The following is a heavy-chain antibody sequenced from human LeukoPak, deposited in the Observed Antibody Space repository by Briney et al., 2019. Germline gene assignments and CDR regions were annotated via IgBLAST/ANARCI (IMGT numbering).Heavy chain of an antibody. CDR1: GYTFTSYG. Sequence: GASVKVSCKASGYTFTSYGISWVRQAPGQGLEWMGWISAYNGNTNYAQKLQGRVTMTTDTSTSTAYMELRSLRSDDTAVYYCARVKMIVVVMGSGYFDYWGQGTLVTVSS. CDR2: ISAYNGNT. V-gene: IGHV1-18*01. D-gene: IGHD3-22*01. CDR3: ARVKMIVVVMGSGYFDY. J-gene: IGHJ4*02.